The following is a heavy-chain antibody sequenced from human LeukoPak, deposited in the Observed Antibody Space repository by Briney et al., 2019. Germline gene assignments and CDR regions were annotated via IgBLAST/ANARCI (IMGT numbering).Heavy chain of an antibody. CDR2: MNPNSGNT. J-gene: IGHJ6*02. V-gene: IGHV1-8*01. D-gene: IGHD6-13*01. CDR3: ARGGDSSSWYSYYYYGVDV. Sequence: ASVKVSCKASGYTFTSYDINWVRQATGQGLEWMGWMNPNSGNTGYAQKFQGRVTMTRNTSISTAYMELSSLRSEDTAVYYCARGGDSSSWYSYYYYGVDVWGQGTTVTVSS. CDR1: GYTFTSYD.